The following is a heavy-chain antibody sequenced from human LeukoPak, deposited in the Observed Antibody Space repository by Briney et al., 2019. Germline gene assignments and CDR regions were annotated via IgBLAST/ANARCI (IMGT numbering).Heavy chain of an antibody. CDR2: ISAYNGNT. J-gene: IGHJ4*02. D-gene: IGHD4-23*01. V-gene: IGHV1-18*04. CDR3: ATWTTVVTNFDY. Sequence: ASVKVSCKASGYTFTSYYMHWVRQAPGQGLEWMGWISAYNGNTNYAQKLQGRVTMTTDTSTSTAYMELRSLRSDDTAVYYCATWTTVVTNFDYWGQGTLVTVSS. CDR1: GYTFTSYY.